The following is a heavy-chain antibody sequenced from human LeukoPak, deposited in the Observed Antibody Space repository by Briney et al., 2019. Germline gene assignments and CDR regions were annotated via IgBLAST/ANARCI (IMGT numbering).Heavy chain of an antibody. Sequence: GGSLRLSCAASGFTFSNAWMSCVRQAPGKGLEWVGRIKSKTDGGTTDYAAPVKGRFTISRDDSKNTLYLQMNSLKTEDTAVYYCTTRLGGSGWYVNYWGQGTLVTVSS. V-gene: IGHV3-15*01. D-gene: IGHD6-19*01. CDR2: IKSKTDGGTT. CDR1: GFTFSNAW. CDR3: TTRLGGSGWYVNY. J-gene: IGHJ4*02.